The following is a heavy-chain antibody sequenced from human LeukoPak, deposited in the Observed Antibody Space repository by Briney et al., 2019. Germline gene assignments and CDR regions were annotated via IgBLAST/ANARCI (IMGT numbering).Heavy chain of an antibody. J-gene: IGHJ4*02. D-gene: IGHD5-24*01. CDR3: ARGRYFDF. V-gene: IGHV4-59*01. CDR2: ISNSGST. CDR1: GFTFSTYA. Sequence: PGGSLRLSCSASGFTFSTYAMHWVRHAPGKGLEWIAYISNSGSTSYNPSLKSRVTISGDTSKNQFSLNLSSMTAADTAVYYCARGRYFDFWGPGTLVTVSS.